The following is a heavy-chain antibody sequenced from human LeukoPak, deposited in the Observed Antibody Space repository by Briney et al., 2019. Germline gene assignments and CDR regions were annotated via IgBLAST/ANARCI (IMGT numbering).Heavy chain of an antibody. D-gene: IGHD6-19*01. Sequence: GGSLRLSCAASGFTFSSYEMNWVRQAPGKGLEWVSYISSSGSTIYYADSVKGRFTISRDNAKNSLYLQMNSLRAEDTAVYYCARAKKSSGWSINFDYWGQGTLVTVSS. J-gene: IGHJ4*02. CDR3: ARAKKSSGWSINFDY. V-gene: IGHV3-48*03. CDR2: ISSSGSTI. CDR1: GFTFSSYE.